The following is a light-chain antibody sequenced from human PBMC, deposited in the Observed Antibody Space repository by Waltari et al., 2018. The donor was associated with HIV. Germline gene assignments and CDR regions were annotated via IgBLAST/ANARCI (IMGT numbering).Light chain of an antibody. J-gene: IGKJ1*01. Sequence: EIVMTQSPLSLPVTPGEPASISCRSSQSLLHSNGYHYLAWYRQKPGQSPQLLISLGSTRSSGVPERFSGSGSGTDFTLKISRVEAEDVGVYYCMQALQSLWTFGQGTKVDI. V-gene: IGKV2-28*01. CDR3: MQALQSLWT. CDR1: QSLLHSNGYHY. CDR2: LGS.